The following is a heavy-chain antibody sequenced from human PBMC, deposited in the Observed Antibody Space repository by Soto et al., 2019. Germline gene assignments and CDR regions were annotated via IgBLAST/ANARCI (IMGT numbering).Heavy chain of an antibody. CDR3: ARRGSSSWYGY. CDR1: CGSILSSSYY. J-gene: IGHJ4*02. D-gene: IGHD6-13*01. V-gene: IGHV4-39*01. Sequence: SGTLSRTRTIRCGSILSSSYYWGWIRQPPGKGLEWIGSIYYSGSTYYNPSLKSRVTISVDTSKNQFSLKLSSVTAADTAVYYCARRGSSSWYGYWGQGTLVTVS. CDR2: IYYSGST.